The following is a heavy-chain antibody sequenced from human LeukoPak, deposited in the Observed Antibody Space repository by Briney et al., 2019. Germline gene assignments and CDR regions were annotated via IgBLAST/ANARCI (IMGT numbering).Heavy chain of an antibody. J-gene: IGHJ4*02. D-gene: IGHD6-25*01. Sequence: GGSLRLSCAASGFTFNSYAMVWVRQAPGKGLEWVAVISYDGSDKYSADSVKGRFTVSRDNSKNTLYLQMNSLRAEDTAVYYCARDPDIEAAYYFDYWGQGTLVTVSS. CDR1: GFTFNSYA. V-gene: IGHV3-30*03. CDR2: ISYDGSDK. CDR3: ARDPDIEAAYYFDY.